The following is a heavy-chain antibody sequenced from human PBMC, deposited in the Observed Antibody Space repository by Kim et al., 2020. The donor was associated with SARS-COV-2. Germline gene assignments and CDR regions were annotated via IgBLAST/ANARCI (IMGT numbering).Heavy chain of an antibody. CDR3: ARECSGYDY. J-gene: IGHJ4*02. Sequence: GGSLRLSCAASGFTLNMFWMSWVRQAPGKGLEWVANIKQDGSEKYYVESVKGRFTIARDNAKNSVYLQMNGLKAEDTGVYYCARECSGYDYWGQGTPVTVSS. D-gene: IGHD5-12*01. V-gene: IGHV3-7*01. CDR2: IKQDGSEK. CDR1: GFTLNMFW.